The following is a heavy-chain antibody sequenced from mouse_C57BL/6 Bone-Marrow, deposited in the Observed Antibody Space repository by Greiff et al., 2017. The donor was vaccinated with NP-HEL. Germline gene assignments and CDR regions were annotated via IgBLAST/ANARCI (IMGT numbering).Heavy chain of an antibody. CDR2: IDPNSGGT. Sequence: QVQLKQPGAELVKPGASVKLSCKASGYTFTSYWMHWVKQRPGRGLEWIGRIDPNSGGTKYNEKFKSKATLTVDKPSSTAYMQLSSLTSEDSAVYYCARQYYDYDEAMDYWGQGTSVTVSS. V-gene: IGHV1-72*01. J-gene: IGHJ4*01. CDR3: ARQYYDYDEAMDY. CDR1: GYTFTSYW. D-gene: IGHD2-4*01.